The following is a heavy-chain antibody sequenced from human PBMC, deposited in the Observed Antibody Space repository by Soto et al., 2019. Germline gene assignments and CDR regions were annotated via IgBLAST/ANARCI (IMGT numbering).Heavy chain of an antibody. CDR1: GGTFSSYT. J-gene: IGHJ6*03. D-gene: IGHD3-16*01. CDR3: ARGWRDYDYVWWSYSNYYMDV. V-gene: IGHV1-69*02. CDR2: IIPILGIA. Sequence: QVQLVQSGAEVKKPGSSVKVSCKASGGTFSSYTISWVRQAPGQGLEWMGRIIPILGIANYARKFQGRVTITADNSTSTAYMELSSLRSEDTAVYYCARGWRDYDYVWWSYSNYYMDVWGKGTTVTVSS.